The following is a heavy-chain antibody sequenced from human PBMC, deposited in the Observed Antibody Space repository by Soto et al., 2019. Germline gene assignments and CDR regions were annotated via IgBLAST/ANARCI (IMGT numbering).Heavy chain of an antibody. J-gene: IGHJ6*03. CDR1: GFTFDDYA. CDR3: AKGSLAGAYYMDV. Sequence: TGGSLRLSCVASGFTFDDYAMHWVRQAPGKGLEWVSGINWNSGYIGYADSVRGRFTISRDNAKNSLYLQMNSLRAEDTALYYCAKGSLAGAYYMDVWGKGTMVTVSS. V-gene: IGHV3-9*01. CDR2: INWNSGYI.